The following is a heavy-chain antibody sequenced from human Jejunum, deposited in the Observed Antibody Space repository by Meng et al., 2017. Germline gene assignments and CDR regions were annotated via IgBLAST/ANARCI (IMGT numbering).Heavy chain of an antibody. CDR2: INWNGYNT. J-gene: IGHJ4*02. CDR3: ARGMYSSSEIRYFDS. D-gene: IGHD6-13*01. V-gene: IGHV3-20*03. Sequence: QVHVPGGDLGLRGGSLRLSLAASGFTFDVCCVGYVRRFPGKWLGWVVGINWNGYNTYHADSVKGRFTISRDNAKNSLFLQLSSLRSEDTALYYCARGMYSSSEIRYFDSWGQGTLVTVSS. CDR1: GFTFDVCC.